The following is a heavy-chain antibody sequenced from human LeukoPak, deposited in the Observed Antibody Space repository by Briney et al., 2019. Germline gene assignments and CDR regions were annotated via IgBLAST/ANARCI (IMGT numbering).Heavy chain of an antibody. CDR1: DGAFSGYY. Sequence: SKTLSLTCGVNDGAFSGYYWSWIRQPPGKGLEWIGEINHIGTTNYNPSPKSRVTLSVDTSKNQFSLKLSSVTAADTAVYFCARGRTGTYYYGSGSYSKSPYFYYGMDVWGQGTTVTVSS. J-gene: IGHJ6*02. CDR3: ARGRTGTYYYGSGSYSKSPYFYYGMDV. CDR2: INHIGTT. V-gene: IGHV4-34*01. D-gene: IGHD3-10*01.